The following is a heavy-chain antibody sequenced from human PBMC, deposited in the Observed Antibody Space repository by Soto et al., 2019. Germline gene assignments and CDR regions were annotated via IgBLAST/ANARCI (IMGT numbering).Heavy chain of an antibody. CDR3: ARDPYSNYGDAFDI. J-gene: IGHJ3*02. CDR2: IYPGDSDT. V-gene: IGHV5-51*01. D-gene: IGHD4-4*01. Sequence: GESLKISCKGSGYSFTSYWIGWVRQMPGKGLEWMGIIYPGDSDTRYSPSFQGQVTISADKSISTAYLQWSSLRAEDTAVYYCARDPYSNYGDAFDIWGQGTMVTVSS. CDR1: GYSFTSYW.